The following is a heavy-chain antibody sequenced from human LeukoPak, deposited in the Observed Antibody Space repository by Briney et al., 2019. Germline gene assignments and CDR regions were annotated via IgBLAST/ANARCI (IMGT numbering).Heavy chain of an antibody. CDR1: GYTFTSYG. V-gene: IGHV1-18*01. CDR2: ISAYNGNT. CDR3: AREGIAVAGNWFDP. D-gene: IGHD6-19*01. Sequence: AAVKVSCKASGYTFTSYGISWVRQAPGQGLEWMGWISAYNGNTNYAQKLQGRVTMTTDTSTNTAYMELRSLRSDDTAVYYCAREGIAVAGNWFDPWGQGTLVTVSS. J-gene: IGHJ5*02.